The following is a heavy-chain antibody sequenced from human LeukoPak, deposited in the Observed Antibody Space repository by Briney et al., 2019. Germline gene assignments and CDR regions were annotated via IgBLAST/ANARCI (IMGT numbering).Heavy chain of an antibody. J-gene: IGHJ6*03. CDR1: GFAFITYA. CDR3: ANDGLPVGDYYYYIDV. V-gene: IGHV3-23*01. Sequence: GGSLRLSCAASGFAFITYAMNGVRQAPGKGLEWVSGVSGSGAKTYYADSVKGRFTISRDNSHNTVYLQMSGLRAEDTAVYYCANDGLPVGDYYYYIDVWGKGATVAVSS. D-gene: IGHD1-26*01. CDR2: VSGSGAKT.